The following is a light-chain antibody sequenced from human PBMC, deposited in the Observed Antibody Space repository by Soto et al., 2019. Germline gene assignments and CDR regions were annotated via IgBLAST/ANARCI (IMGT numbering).Light chain of an antibody. J-gene: IGKJ2*01. Sequence: EIVMTQSPVTLSVSPGERATLSCRASPSVSSTLDWYQQKPGQAPRLLIYGASTMDTGIPARFSGSASGTEFTLTISSLQSEDFAVYYCQQYNNWPQTFGQGTKLEIK. CDR2: GAS. CDR3: QQYNNWPQT. CDR1: PSVSST. V-gene: IGKV3-15*01.